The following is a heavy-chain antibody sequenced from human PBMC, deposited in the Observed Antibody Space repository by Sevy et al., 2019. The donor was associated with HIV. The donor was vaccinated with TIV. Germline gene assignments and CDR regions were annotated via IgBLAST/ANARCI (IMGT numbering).Heavy chain of an antibody. CDR2: ISSSSSYT. J-gene: IGHJ4*02. V-gene: IGHV3-11*06. CDR1: GFTFSDYY. CDR3: AGASSAGEYYYDSSGYHPFDY. D-gene: IGHD3-22*01. Sequence: GGSLRLSCAASGFTFSDYYMSWIRQAPGKGLEWVSYISSSSSYTNYADSVKGRFTISRDNAKNSLYLQMNSLRAEDTAVYYCAGASSAGEYYYDSSGYHPFDYWGQGTLVTVSS.